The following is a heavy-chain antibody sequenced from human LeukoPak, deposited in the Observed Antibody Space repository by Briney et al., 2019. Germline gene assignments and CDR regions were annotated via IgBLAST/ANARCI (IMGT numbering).Heavy chain of an antibody. J-gene: IGHJ6*02. V-gene: IGHV1-46*01. CDR2: INPSGGST. CDR3: ARDPYGSGSYFYYYGMDV. CDR1: GYTFTSYY. Sequence: ASVKVSCKASGYTFTSYYIHWVRQAPGQGLEWMGIINPSGGSTSYAQKFQGRVTMTRDTSTSTVYMELSSLRSEDTAVYYCARDPYGSGSYFYYYGMDVWGQGTTVTVSS. D-gene: IGHD3-10*01.